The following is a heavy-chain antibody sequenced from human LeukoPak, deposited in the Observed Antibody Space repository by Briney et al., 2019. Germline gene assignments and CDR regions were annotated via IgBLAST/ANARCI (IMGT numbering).Heavy chain of an antibody. V-gene: IGHV3-23*01. CDR1: GFTFSSYA. D-gene: IGHD3-16*01. Sequence: GGSLRLSCAASGFTFSSYAMSWVRQAPGKGLEWVSAISGSGGSTYYADSVKGRFTIPRDNSKNTLYLQMNSLRAEDTAVYYCAKRGQNDYVWGSYPYYWGQGTLVTVSS. J-gene: IGHJ4*02. CDR2: ISGSGGST. CDR3: AKRGQNDYVWGSYPYY.